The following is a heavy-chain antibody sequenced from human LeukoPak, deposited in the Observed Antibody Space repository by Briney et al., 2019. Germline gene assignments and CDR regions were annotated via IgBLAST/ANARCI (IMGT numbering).Heavy chain of an antibody. J-gene: IGHJ4*02. CDR2: INHSGST. V-gene: IGHV4-34*01. D-gene: IGHD2-8*01. Sequence: SETLSLTCAVYGGSFSGYYWSWIRQPPGKGLEWIGEINHSGSTNYNPSLKSRVTISVDTSKNQFSLKLSSVTAADTAVYYCARGAKWAHLSYFDYWGQGTLVTVSS. CDR1: GGSFSGYY. CDR3: ARGAKWAHLSYFDY.